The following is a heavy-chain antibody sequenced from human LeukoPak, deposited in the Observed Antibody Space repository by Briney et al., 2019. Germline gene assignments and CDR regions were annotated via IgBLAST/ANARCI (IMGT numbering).Heavy chain of an antibody. CDR1: GLTFNNAW. Sequence: GGSLRLSCAASGLTFNNAWLTWVRQAPGKGLEWVAVISYDGSNKYYADSVKGRFTISRDNSKNTLYLQMNSPRAEDTAVYYCAKGVVIPWYGMDVWGQGTTVTVSS. CDR2: ISYDGSNK. D-gene: IGHD3-3*01. CDR3: AKGVVIPWYGMDV. V-gene: IGHV3-30*18. J-gene: IGHJ6*02.